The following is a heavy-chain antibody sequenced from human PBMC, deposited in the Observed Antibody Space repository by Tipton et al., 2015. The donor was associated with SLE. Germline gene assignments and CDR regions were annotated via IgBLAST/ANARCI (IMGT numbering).Heavy chain of an antibody. V-gene: IGHV4-39*07. D-gene: IGHD6-13*01. CDR2: IYYSGST. Sequence: TLSLTCTVSGGSISSSSYYWGWIRQPPGKGLEWIGSIYYSGSTYYNPSLKSRVTISVDTSKNQFSLKLSSVTAADTAVYYCQRVAAGSGYYYGMDVWGQGTTVTVSS. J-gene: IGHJ6*02. CDR3: QRVAAGSGYYYGMDV. CDR1: GGSISSSSYY.